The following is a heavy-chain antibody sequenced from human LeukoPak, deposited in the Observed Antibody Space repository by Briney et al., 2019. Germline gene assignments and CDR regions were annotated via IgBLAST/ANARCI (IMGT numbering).Heavy chain of an antibody. CDR3: ARQSRLYSSSSDYYYYMDV. Sequence: ASVTVSCKASGYTFTGYYMHWVRQAPGQGLEWMGWINPNSGGTNYAQKFQGWVTMTRDTSISTAYMELSRLRSDDTAVYYCARQSRLYSSSSDYYYYMDVWGKGTTVTVSS. CDR2: INPNSGGT. V-gene: IGHV1-2*04. CDR1: GYTFTGYY. D-gene: IGHD6-13*01. J-gene: IGHJ6*03.